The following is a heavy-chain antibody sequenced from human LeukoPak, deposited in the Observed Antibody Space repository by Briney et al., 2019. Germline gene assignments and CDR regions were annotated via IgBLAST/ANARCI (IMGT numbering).Heavy chain of an antibody. D-gene: IGHD6-13*01. Sequence: ASVKVSCKASGYTFTSYDINWVRQATGQGLEWMGWMNPNSGNTGYAQKFQGRVTMTRDTSTSTVYMELSSLRSEDTAVYYCASSSSWYGPYYFDYWGQGTLVTVSS. CDR2: MNPNSGNT. V-gene: IGHV1-8*02. J-gene: IGHJ4*02. CDR1: GYTFTSYD. CDR3: ASSSSWYGPYYFDY.